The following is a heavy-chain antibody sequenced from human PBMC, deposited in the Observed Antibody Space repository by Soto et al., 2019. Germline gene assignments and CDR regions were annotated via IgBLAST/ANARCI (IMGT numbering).Heavy chain of an antibody. CDR3: ARARWYDASDV. J-gene: IGHJ3*01. CDR1: CFFPSSRNC. CDR2: LFPGETT. Sequence: SATTPLTCACSCFFPSSRNCWGCILQRPGKGLEWLGSLFPGETTSYYPSPKSRFTLPVHMSNSQFSLKLNSETAAVTAVYYCARARWYDASDVWGQGTGV. D-gene: IGHD2-15*01. V-gene: IGHV4-38-2*01.